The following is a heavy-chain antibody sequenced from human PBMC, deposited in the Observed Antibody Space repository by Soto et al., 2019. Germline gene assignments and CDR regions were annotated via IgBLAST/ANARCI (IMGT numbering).Heavy chain of an antibody. Sequence: ASVKVSCKASGYTFTSYDINWVRQATGQGLEWMGWMNPNSGNTGYAQKFQGRVTMTRNTSISTAYMELSSLRSEDTAVYYCARGARVRGAIYYYYYMDVWGKGTTVTVSS. CDR2: MNPNSGNT. V-gene: IGHV1-8*01. CDR3: ARGARVRGAIYYYYYMDV. D-gene: IGHD3-10*01. J-gene: IGHJ6*03. CDR1: GYTFTSYD.